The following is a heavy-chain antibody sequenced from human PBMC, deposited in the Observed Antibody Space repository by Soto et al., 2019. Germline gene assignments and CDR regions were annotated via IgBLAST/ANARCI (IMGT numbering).Heavy chain of an antibody. J-gene: IGHJ6*02. CDR1: GFSFSKFA. V-gene: IGHV3-30-3*01. CDR3: ARDHGMFLPYYYYGMDV. D-gene: IGHD3-10*02. CDR2: ISYDGNNK. Sequence: GGSMRLACSASGFSFSKFAMHWVRQATDKGLAWVAVISYDGNNKHFAESVKGRFSISRDDSKNTVYLEMNNLIGDYSAVYYCARDHGMFLPYYYYGMDVWGHGTTDTV.